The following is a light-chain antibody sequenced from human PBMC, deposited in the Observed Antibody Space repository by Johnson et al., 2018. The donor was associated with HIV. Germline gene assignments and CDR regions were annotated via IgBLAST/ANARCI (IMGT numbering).Light chain of an antibody. CDR2: ENN. CDR1: SSNIGNNY. V-gene: IGLV1-51*02. J-gene: IGLJ1*01. CDR3: GTWDSSLSSYV. Sequence: TQPPSASAAPGQKVTISCSGSSSNIGNNYVSWYQQLPGTAPKLLIYENNKRPSGIPDRFSGSKSGTSATLGITGLQTGDEADYYCGTWDSSLSSYVFGPGTKVTVL.